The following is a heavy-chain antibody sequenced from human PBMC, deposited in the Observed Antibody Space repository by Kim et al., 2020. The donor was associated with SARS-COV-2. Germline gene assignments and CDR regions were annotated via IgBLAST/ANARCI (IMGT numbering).Heavy chain of an antibody. CDR3: ARGRYSSSFLVEP. J-gene: IGHJ5*02. V-gene: IGHV4-34*01. Sequence: YNPTLKSRVTISVDPSKNQFSLKLSSVTAAETAVYYCARGRYSSSFLVEPWGQRTLVTVSS. D-gene: IGHD6-6*01.